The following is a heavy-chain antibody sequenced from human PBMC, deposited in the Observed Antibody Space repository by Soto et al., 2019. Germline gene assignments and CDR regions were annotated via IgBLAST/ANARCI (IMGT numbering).Heavy chain of an antibody. D-gene: IGHD3-22*01. Sequence: SETLSLTCAVYGGSFSGYYWSWIRQPPGKGLEWIGEINHSGSTNYNPSLKSRVTISVDTSKNQFSLKLSSVTAADTAVYYCARVMGYDSSGYYPVDYWGQGTLVTVSS. CDR1: GGSFSGYY. V-gene: IGHV4-34*01. CDR3: ARVMGYDSSGYYPVDY. J-gene: IGHJ4*02. CDR2: INHSGST.